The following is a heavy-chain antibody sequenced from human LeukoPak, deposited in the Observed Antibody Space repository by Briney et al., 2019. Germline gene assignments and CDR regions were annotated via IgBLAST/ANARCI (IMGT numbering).Heavy chain of an antibody. V-gene: IGHV3-21*01. J-gene: IGHJ4*02. Sequence: GGSLRLSCTASGFTFSSYSMNWVRQAPGKGLEWVSSMSSSGSYIYHADSVKGRFTISRDNAKNSLYLQMNNLRAEDTAVYYCARDSDYGDFPFDYWGQGTLVTVSS. CDR2: MSSSGSYI. CDR1: GFTFSSYS. CDR3: ARDSDYGDFPFDY. D-gene: IGHD4-17*01.